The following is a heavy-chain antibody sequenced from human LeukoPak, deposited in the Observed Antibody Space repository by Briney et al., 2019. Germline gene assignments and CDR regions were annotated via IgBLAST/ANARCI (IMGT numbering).Heavy chain of an antibody. D-gene: IGHD6-19*01. J-gene: IGHJ4*02. CDR3: ARAQDSSGWVPHPYFDY. V-gene: IGHV4-31*03. Sequence: SETLSLTCTVSGGSISSGGYYWSWIRQHPGKGLEWIGYIYYSGSTYYNPSLKSRVTISVDTSKNQFSLKLSSVTAADTAVYYCARAQDSSGWVPHPYFDYWGQGTLVTVSS. CDR2: IYYSGST. CDR1: GGSISSGGYY.